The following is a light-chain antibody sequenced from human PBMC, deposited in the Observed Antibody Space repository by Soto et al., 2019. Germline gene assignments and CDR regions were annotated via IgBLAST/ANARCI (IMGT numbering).Light chain of an antibody. Sequence: DIQLTQSPSFLSASVGDRVTITCRASQGISSYLAWYQQKPGKAPKLLIYAASTLQSGVPSRFSGSGSGTEFTLTISSLQPEDFATYYCQQFHSYTITFGQGTRREIK. CDR2: AAS. CDR3: QQFHSYTIT. J-gene: IGKJ5*01. V-gene: IGKV1-9*01. CDR1: QGISSY.